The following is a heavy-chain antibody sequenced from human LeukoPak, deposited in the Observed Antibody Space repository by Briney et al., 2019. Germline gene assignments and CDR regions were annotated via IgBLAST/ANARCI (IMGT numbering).Heavy chain of an antibody. J-gene: IGHJ4*02. V-gene: IGHV3-30*01. Sequence: GGSLRLSCAASGFTFSSYAMHWVRQAPGKGLEWVAVISYDGSNKNYADSVKGRFTISRDNSKNTLYLQMNSLRAEDTAVYYCARDRYYYDSSGYYLPGGYWGQGTLVTVSS. D-gene: IGHD3-22*01. CDR3: ARDRYYYDSSGYYLPGGY. CDR2: ISYDGSNK. CDR1: GFTFSSYA.